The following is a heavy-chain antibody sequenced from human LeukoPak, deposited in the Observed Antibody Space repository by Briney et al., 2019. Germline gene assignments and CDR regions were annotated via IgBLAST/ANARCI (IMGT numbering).Heavy chain of an antibody. CDR2: IYYSGST. J-gene: IGHJ5*02. CDR3: ARGAPRWDYYGSGSYYTINWFDP. D-gene: IGHD3-10*01. CDR1: GGSISSYY. Sequence: SETLSLTCTVSGGSISSYYWSWIRQPPGKGLEWIGYIYYSGSTNYNPSLKSRVTISVDTSKNQFSLKLSSVTAADTAVYYCARGAPRWDYYGSGSYYTINWFDPWGQGTLVTVSS. V-gene: IGHV4-59*12.